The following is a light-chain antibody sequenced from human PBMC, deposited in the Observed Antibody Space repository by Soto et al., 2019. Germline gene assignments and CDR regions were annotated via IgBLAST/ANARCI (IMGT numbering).Light chain of an antibody. CDR3: QQVESYPST. Sequence: IPLTQTPSSLSASVGDRVTITCRASQGISSFLAWYQQKPGKAPKLLIYAASSLQSGVPSRFSGSGFGTDFTLTITSLQPEDFATDDCQQVESYPSTFGGGTKVEMK. CDR2: AAS. CDR1: QGISSF. V-gene: IGKV1-9*01. J-gene: IGKJ4*01.